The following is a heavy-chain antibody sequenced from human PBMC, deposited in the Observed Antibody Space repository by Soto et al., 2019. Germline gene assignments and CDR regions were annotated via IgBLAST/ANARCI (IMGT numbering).Heavy chain of an antibody. V-gene: IGHV3-30*18. CDR3: AKATVTLDY. CDR2: ISYDGSNT. D-gene: IGHD4-17*01. Sequence: QVQLVESGGGVVQPGRSLRLSCAASGFTFSSYGMHWVRQAPGKGLEWVAVISYDGSNTYYADSVKGRFTISRDNSKNTLYLQMNSLRAEDTAVYYCAKATVTLDYWGQGTLVTVSS. J-gene: IGHJ4*02. CDR1: GFTFSSYG.